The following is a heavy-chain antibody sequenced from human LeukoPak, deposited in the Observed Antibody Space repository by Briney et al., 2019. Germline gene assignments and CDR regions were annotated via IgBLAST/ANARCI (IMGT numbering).Heavy chain of an antibody. J-gene: IGHJ6*02. V-gene: IGHV3-9*01. CDR1: GLTFDDYA. CDR2: ISWNSGSI. D-gene: IGHD6-13*01. CDR3: AKDIGDSSSWYGAHYGMDV. Sequence: GWSLRLSREASGLTFDDYAMHWGRQAPWKGLEWVSGISWNSGSIGYADSVKGRFTISRDNAKNSLYLQMNSLRAEDTALYYCAKDIGDSSSWYGAHYGMDVWGQGTTVTVSS.